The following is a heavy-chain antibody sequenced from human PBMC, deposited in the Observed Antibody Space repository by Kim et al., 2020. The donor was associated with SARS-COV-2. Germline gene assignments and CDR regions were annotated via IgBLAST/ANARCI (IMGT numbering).Heavy chain of an antibody. CDR3: ARDTTYSRYCSSTSCFVYYYYMDV. D-gene: IGHD2-2*01. CDR2: ISSSGSTI. CDR1: GFTFSSYE. Sequence: GGSLRLSCAASGFTFSSYEMNWVRQAPGKGLEWVSYISSSGSTIYYADSVKGRFTISRDNAKNSLYLQMNSLRAEDTAVYYCARDTTYSRYCSSTSCFVYYYYMDVWGKGTTVTVSS. V-gene: IGHV3-48*03. J-gene: IGHJ6*03.